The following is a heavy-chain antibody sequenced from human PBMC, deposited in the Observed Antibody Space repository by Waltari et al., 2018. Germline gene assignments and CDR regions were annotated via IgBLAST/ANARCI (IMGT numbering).Heavy chain of an antibody. J-gene: IGHJ6*03. D-gene: IGHD2-2*01. V-gene: IGHV1-69*01. Sequence: QVQLVQSGAEVKKPGSSVKVSCKASGGTFSSYAISWVRQAPGQGLEWMGGIIPIFGTANYAQKFQGRVTITADESTSTAYMELSSLRSEDTAVYYCAGPISSWVLGYYYYMDVWGKGTTVTVSS. CDR2: IIPIFGTA. CDR3: AGPISSWVLGYYYYMDV. CDR1: GGTFSSYA.